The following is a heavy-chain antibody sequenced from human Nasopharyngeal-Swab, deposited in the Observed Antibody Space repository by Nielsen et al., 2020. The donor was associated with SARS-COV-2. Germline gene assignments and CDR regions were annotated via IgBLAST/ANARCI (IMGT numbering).Heavy chain of an antibody. J-gene: IGHJ4*02. CDR1: GGSVSSGSYY. V-gene: IGHV4-61*01. CDR3: ASSGGSGSYYKLDY. D-gene: IGHD3-10*01. CDR2: IYYSGST. Sequence: SDTLSLTCTVSGGSVSSGSYYWSWIRQPPGKGLEWIGYIYYSGSTNYNPSLKSRVTISVDTSKNQFSLKLSSVTAADTAVYYCASSGGSGSYYKLDYWGQGTLVTVSS.